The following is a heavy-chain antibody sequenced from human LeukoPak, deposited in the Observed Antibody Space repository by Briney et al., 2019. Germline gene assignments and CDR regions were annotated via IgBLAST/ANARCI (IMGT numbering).Heavy chain of an antibody. V-gene: IGHV3-23*01. Sequence: PGGSLRLSCAASGFTFSSYAMSWVRQAPGKGLEWVSAISGSGGSTYYADSVKGRFIISRDNAKNSLYLQMNSLRAEDTAVYYCASMDDYSNYAGFWGQGTLVTVSS. CDR1: GFTFSSYA. J-gene: IGHJ4*02. CDR2: ISGSGGST. CDR3: ASMDDYSNYAGF. D-gene: IGHD4-11*01.